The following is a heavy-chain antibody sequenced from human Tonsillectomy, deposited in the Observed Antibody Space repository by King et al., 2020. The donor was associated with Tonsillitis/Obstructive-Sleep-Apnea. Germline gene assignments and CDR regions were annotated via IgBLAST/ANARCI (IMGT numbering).Heavy chain of an antibody. D-gene: IGHD6-6*01. CDR1: GGSFSGYY. Sequence: VQLQQWGAGLLKPSETLSLTFAVYGGSFSGYYWSWIRQPPGKGLEWIGEIDHSGSTNYNPSLKSRVTISVDTSKNLFSLKLSSVTAADTAIYYCARASEAFDIWGQGTMVTVSS. CDR3: ARASEAFDI. V-gene: IGHV4-34*01. CDR2: IDHSGST. J-gene: IGHJ3*02.